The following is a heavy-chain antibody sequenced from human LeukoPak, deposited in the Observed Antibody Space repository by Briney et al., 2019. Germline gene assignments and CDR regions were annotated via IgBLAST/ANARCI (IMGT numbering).Heavy chain of an antibody. CDR1: GFAFSNYN. CDR3: ARVSLVGTPTRWGYFDY. CDR2: ISSSSSTI. D-gene: IGHD1-1*01. V-gene: IGHV3-48*01. Sequence: GGSLRLSCAASGFAFSNYNIIWVRQAPGKGLEWVSYISSSSSTIYYADSVEGRFTISRDNAKNSLYLQMNSLRAEDTAVYYCARVSLVGTPTRWGYFDYWGQGTLVTVSS. J-gene: IGHJ4*02.